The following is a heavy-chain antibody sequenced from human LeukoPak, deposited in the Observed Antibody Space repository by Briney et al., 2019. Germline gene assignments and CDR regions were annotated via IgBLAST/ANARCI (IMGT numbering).Heavy chain of an antibody. Sequence: ASVKLSCTVSGYTLTELSMHWVRLAPGQGHGWMGGFDPEDGETIYAQKFQGRVTMTEDTSTDTAYMELSSLRSEDTAVYYCATDPLVAYYYGMDVWGQGTTVSASS. CDR1: GYTLTELS. CDR3: ATDPLVAYYYGMDV. CDR2: FDPEDGET. V-gene: IGHV1-24*01. J-gene: IGHJ6*02.